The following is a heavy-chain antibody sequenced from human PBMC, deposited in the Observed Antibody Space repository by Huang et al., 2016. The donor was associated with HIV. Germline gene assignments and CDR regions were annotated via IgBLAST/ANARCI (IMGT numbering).Heavy chain of an antibody. CDR3: AKEGDTGAALGY. V-gene: IGHV3-53*01. CDR2: CYSGGTT. D-gene: IGHD2-8*02. CDR1: GFTVSTNY. J-gene: IGHJ4*02. Sequence: EVQLVESGGGLIQLGGSLSLSCAAFGFTVSTNYMTWVRQAPGKGRVWFTLCYSGGTTYYADSLKNRFTISRDYSENTLYLHMTSLRAGDTAVYYCAKEGDTGAALGYWGQGTLVTVS.